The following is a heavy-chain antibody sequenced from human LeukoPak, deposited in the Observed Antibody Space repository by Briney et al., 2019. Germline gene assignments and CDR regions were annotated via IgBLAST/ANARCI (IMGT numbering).Heavy chain of an antibody. CDR2: INPSDGST. Sequence: ASVKVSCKASGCTFTGYYMHWVRQAPGRGLEWMGVINPSDGSTSYAQKFEGGVTITRDTPTSTVYMELSSLRSKDTDVHYCARISSNDYHGDFDYWGQGTLVTVSS. V-gene: IGHV1-46*01. J-gene: IGHJ4*02. D-gene: IGHD4-11*01. CDR1: GCTFTGYY. CDR3: ARISSNDYHGDFDY.